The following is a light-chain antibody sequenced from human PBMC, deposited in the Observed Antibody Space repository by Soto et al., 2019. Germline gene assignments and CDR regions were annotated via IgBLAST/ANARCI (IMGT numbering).Light chain of an antibody. CDR3: SSYTSSSTSYV. CDR2: EVS. CDR1: SSDVGGYNY. J-gene: IGLJ1*01. Sequence: QSVLTQPPSASGSPGQSVAISCTGTSSDVGGYNYVSWYQQHPGKAPKLLIYEVSYRPSGISNRFSGSKSGNAASLTISGLQAEDEADYYCSSYTSSSTSYVFGTGTKVTVL. V-gene: IGLV2-14*01.